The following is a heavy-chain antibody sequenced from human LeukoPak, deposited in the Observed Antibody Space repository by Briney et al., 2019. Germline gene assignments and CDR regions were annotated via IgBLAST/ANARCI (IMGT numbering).Heavy chain of an antibody. CDR1: GGSISSSSYY. Sequence: SETLSLTCTVSGGSISSSSYYWGWIRQPPGKGLEWIGSIYYSGITYYNPSLKSRVTISVDTSKNQFSLRLSSVTAADTAVYYCARRGRYCSGGSCFIGLFDPWGQGTLVTVSS. V-gene: IGHV4-39*01. CDR2: IYYSGIT. J-gene: IGHJ5*02. CDR3: ARRGRYCSGGSCFIGLFDP. D-gene: IGHD2-15*01.